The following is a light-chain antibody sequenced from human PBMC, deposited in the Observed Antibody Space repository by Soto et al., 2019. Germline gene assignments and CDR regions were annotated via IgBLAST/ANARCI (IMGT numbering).Light chain of an antibody. CDR2: EGS. Sequence: QSVLTKPASVSVSPGQSITISCTGTSSDVGSYNLVSWYQQHPGKAPKVMIYEGSKRPSGVSNRFSGSKSGNTASLTISGLQAEDEADYYCFSYAGSITYVFAPAPKVTVL. V-gene: IGLV2-23*01. CDR3: FSYAGSITYV. J-gene: IGLJ1*01. CDR1: SSDVGSYNL.